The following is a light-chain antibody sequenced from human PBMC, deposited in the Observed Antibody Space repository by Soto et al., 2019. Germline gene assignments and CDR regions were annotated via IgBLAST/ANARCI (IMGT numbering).Light chain of an antibody. J-gene: IGKJ3*01. V-gene: IGKV1-33*01. CDR3: QQYDNLPIT. CDR2: DAS. CDR1: QDISNY. Sequence: DIQMTQSPSSLSASVGDRVTITCQASQDISNYLNWYQQKPGKAPKLLIYDASNLETGVPSRFSGSGSGTDFTFTISSLXXEXXXXYYCQQYDNLPITFGPGTKVDIK.